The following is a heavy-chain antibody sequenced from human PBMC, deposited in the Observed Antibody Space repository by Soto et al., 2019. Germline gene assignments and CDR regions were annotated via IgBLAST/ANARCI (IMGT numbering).Heavy chain of an antibody. CDR3: ASLYTGGSPYETYYYYYYMDV. Sequence: GGSLRLSCAASGFTFSSYSMNWVRQAPGKGLEWVSYISSSSSTIYYADSVKGRFTISRDNAKNSLYLQMNSLRAEDTAVYYCASLYTGGSPYETYYYYYYMDVWGKGTTVTVSS. V-gene: IGHV3-48*01. J-gene: IGHJ6*03. CDR2: ISSSSSTI. D-gene: IGHD2-2*02. CDR1: GFTFSSYS.